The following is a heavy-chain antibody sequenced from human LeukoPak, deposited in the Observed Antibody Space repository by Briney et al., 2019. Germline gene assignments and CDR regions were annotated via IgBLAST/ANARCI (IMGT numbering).Heavy chain of an antibody. Sequence: GGSLRLSCTASGITFRIHGMFWVRQAPGKGLEWVASIRYDGSRQFYADSVKGRFTISRDNSRNTVDVQMNSLRSEDSALYYCAKGGQFDSDSFFDFWGQGTLVTVSS. V-gene: IGHV3-30*02. CDR3: AKGGQFDSDSFFDF. CDR1: GITFRIHG. J-gene: IGHJ4*02. D-gene: IGHD3-22*01. CDR2: IRYDGSRQ.